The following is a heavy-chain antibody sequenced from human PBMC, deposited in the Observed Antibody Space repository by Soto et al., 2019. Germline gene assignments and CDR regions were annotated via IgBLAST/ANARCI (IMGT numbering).Heavy chain of an antibody. CDR1: GFTFRSYA. V-gene: IGHV3-23*01. CDR2: ISDSGSST. J-gene: IGHJ1*01. D-gene: IGHD4-17*01. CDR3: ARGYGEWPDPQFQH. Sequence: EVQLLESGGGLVQPGGSLRLSCAASGFTFRSYAMSWVRQAPGKGLEWVSGISDSGSSTYYADSVKGRFTISRDNFNNTQSLHMNSLRAEDTALYYGARGYGEWPDPQFQHWGQGTLVTVSS.